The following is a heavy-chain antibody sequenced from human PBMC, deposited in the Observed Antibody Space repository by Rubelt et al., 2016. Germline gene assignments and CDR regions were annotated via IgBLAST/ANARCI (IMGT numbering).Heavy chain of an antibody. CDR1: GFTFSSYG. Sequence: CAASGFTFSSYGMHWVRQAPGKGLEWVAVIWYDGSNKYYADSVKGRLTISRDNSKNTLYLRMNSLRAEDTAVYYCARDIGYCSSTSCATGAFDIWGQGTMVTDSS. V-gene: IGHV3-33*01. D-gene: IGHD2-2*01. CDR3: ARDIGYCSSTSCATGAFDI. CDR2: IWYDGSNK. J-gene: IGHJ3*02.